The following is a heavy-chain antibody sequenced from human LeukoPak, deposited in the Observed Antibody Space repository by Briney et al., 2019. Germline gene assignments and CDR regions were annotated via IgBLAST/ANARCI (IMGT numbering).Heavy chain of an antibody. D-gene: IGHD2-8*02. CDR3: GTRAHSDGVAFDI. V-gene: IGHV4-59*08. Sequence: SESLSLTCTVSVGSISIQYSTWMPEPPGKGLEWIGDISYSGSPKYYTSLTSRVTLSQDTSQNQFSLKLSSVTAARTGLNYRGTRAHSDGVAFDIGGQGTMVTVS. CDR2: ISYSGSP. CDR1: VGSISIQY. J-gene: IGHJ3*02.